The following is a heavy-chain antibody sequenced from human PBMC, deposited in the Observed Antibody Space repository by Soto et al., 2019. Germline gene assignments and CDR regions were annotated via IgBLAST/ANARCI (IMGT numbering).Heavy chain of an antibody. D-gene: IGHD6-19*01. Sequence: QLQLQESGPGLVKASETLSLTCTVSGGSITRNNHFWGWIRQSPGKGLEWIGSIQYGGTTNYNPSLKSRVIMSAGTSKNQFSLMMNSVPAADTAVYYCARLGSSGWYQGSYFDYWGQGTLVTVSS. J-gene: IGHJ4*02. CDR1: GGSITRNNHF. CDR3: ARLGSSGWYQGSYFDY. CDR2: IQYGGTT. V-gene: IGHV4-39*01.